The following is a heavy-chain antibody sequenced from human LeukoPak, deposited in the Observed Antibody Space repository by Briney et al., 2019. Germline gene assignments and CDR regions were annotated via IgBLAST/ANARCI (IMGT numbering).Heavy chain of an antibody. CDR1: GFTFSSYT. CDR2: ISSSSSYI. V-gene: IGHV3-21*01. Sequence: PGGSLRLSCTASGFTFSSYTMNWVRQAPGKGLEWVSSISSSSSYIYYADSVKGRFTISRDNAKNSLYLQMDSLRAEDTAVYYCARGITQRYYGMDVWGQGTTVTVSS. J-gene: IGHJ6*02. CDR3: ARGITQRYYGMDV. D-gene: IGHD3-10*01.